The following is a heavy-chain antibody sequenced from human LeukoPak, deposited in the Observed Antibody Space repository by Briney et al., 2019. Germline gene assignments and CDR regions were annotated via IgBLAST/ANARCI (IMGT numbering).Heavy chain of an antibody. D-gene: IGHD2-15*01. J-gene: IGHJ4*02. CDR1: GYTFTSYY. V-gene: IGHV1-46*01. Sequence: ASVKVSCKASGYTFTSYYMHWVRQAPGQGLEWMGIINPSGGSTSYAQKFQGRVTMTRDMSTSTVYMELSSLRSEDTAVYYCAREMADCSGGSCYDYWGQGTLVTVSS. CDR2: INPSGGST. CDR3: AREMADCSGGSCYDY.